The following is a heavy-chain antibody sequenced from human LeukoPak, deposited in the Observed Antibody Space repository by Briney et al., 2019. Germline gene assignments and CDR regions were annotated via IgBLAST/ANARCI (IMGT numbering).Heavy chain of an antibody. CDR3: ARDHSYDILTGYYPAHWFDP. J-gene: IGHJ5*02. Sequence: ASVKVSCKASGYTFTDYYMHWVRQAPGQGLEWMGWINPNSGGTNYAQKFQGRVTMTRDTSISTAYMELSRLRSDDTAVYYCARDHSYDILTGYYPAHWFDPWGQGTLVTVSS. CDR2: INPNSGGT. CDR1: GYTFTDYY. D-gene: IGHD3-9*01. V-gene: IGHV1-2*02.